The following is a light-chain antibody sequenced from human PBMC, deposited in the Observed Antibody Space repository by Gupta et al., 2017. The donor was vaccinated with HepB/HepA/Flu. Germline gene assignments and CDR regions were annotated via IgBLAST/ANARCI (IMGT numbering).Light chain of an antibody. CDR3: QSYDSSLSGVV. CDR2: GNS. CDR1: SSNLGAGSD. J-gene: IGLJ2*01. Sequence: QSVLTQPPSVSGAPGQRVTISCTGSSSNLGAGSDVHWYQQLPGTAPKLLIYGNSNRPSGVTDRCSGSKSGTSASLAITGLQAEDEADYYCQSYDSSLSGVVFGGGTKLTVL. V-gene: IGLV1-40*01.